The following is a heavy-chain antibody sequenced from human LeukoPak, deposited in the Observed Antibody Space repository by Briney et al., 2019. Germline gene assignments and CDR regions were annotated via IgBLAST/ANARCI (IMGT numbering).Heavy chain of an antibody. V-gene: IGHV4-34*01. D-gene: IGHD4-17*01. J-gene: IGHJ3*02. Sequence: SETLSLTCAVYGGSFSGYYWSWIRRPPGKGLEWIGEINHSGSTNYNPSLKSRVTISVDTSKNQFSLKLSSVTAADTAVYYCARGHYGDYVCAFDIWGQGTMVTVSS. CDR1: GGSFSGYY. CDR2: INHSGST. CDR3: ARGHYGDYVCAFDI.